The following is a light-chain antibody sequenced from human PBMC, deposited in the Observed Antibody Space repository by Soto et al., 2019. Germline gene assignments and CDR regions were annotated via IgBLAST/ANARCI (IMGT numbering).Light chain of an antibody. J-gene: IGLJ2*01. CDR3: HMWDSESDHPI. CDR2: NEI. V-gene: IGLV3-21*04. Sequence: SYELTQPPSMSVAPGKTARITCGGNSIGSKSVHWYQQRPGQAPVLVIYNEIERPSGIPERFSGSNSGNTATLTISRVDAADEADYYRHMWDSESDHPIFGGGTKLTVL. CDR1: SIGSKS.